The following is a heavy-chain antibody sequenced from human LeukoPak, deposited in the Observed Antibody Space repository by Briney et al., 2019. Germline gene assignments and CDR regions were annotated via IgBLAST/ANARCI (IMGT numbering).Heavy chain of an antibody. D-gene: IGHD6-13*01. CDR2: IYFSGTP. V-gene: IGHV4-39*01. Sequence: PSETLSLTCTVSRGSIRTADYYWAWVRQPPGEGLEWLGSIYFSGTPYFNPSLKSRVAVSIDTSKNQFSLKVTSVNASDPAVYFCARTSSWYAGAWFDSWGQGTLVTVSS. CDR3: ARTSSWYAGAWFDS. CDR1: RGSIRTADYY. J-gene: IGHJ5*01.